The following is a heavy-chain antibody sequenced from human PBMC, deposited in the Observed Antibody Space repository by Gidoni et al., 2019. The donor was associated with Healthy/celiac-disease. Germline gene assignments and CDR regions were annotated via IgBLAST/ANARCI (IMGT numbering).Heavy chain of an antibody. CDR3: AKDIIRFLEYTYGMDV. J-gene: IGHJ6*02. D-gene: IGHD3-3*01. V-gene: IGHV3-9*01. CDR1: PFTLADYA. CDR2: ISWNSGSI. Sequence: EVQLVESGGGLVQPGRSLRLSCAASPFTLADYAMHWVRQAPGKGLEWVSGISWNSGSIGYADSVKGRFTISRDNAKNSLYLQMNSLRAEDTALYYCAKDIIRFLEYTYGMDVWGQGTTVTVSS.